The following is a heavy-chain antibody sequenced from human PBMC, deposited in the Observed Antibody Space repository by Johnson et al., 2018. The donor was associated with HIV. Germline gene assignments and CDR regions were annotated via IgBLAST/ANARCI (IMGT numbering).Heavy chain of an antibody. V-gene: IGHV3-64*01. CDR1: GFTFSIYG. J-gene: IGHJ3*02. D-gene: IGHD3-10*01. Sequence: VQLVESGGGVVQPGRSLRLTCSASGFTFSIYGMHWVRQAPGKGLQYVSAISSNGGSTYYANSVKGRFPISRDNSRNTLYLQMGRLRVEDMAVYYCARDVASVYGSGDHAFDIWGQGTMVTVSS. CDR3: ARDVASVYGSGDHAFDI. CDR2: ISSNGGST.